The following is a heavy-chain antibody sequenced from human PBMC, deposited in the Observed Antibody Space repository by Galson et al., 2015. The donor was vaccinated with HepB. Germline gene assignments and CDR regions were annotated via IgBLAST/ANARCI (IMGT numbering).Heavy chain of an antibody. CDR3: ATRSVLRCFAMDV. CDR2: FDPEDGQR. D-gene: IGHD2-15*01. V-gene: IGHV1-24*01. Sequence: SVKVSCKVSGPTVSEFSMHWVRQSPGKGLEWMGGFDPEDGQRMYAQTFRGRVTMTEDTSSDTAYMQLNSLTSEDTAVYYCATRSVLRCFAMDVWGQGTTVIVSS. CDR1: GPTVSEFS. J-gene: IGHJ6*01.